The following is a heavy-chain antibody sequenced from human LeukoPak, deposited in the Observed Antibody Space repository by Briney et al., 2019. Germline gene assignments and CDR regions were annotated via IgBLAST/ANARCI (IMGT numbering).Heavy chain of an antibody. D-gene: IGHD1-7*01. V-gene: IGHV1-69*04. Sequence: SVKVSCKASGGTFSSYTISWVRQAPGQGLEWMGRIIPILGIANYAQKFQGRVTITADKSTSTAYMELSSLRSEDTAVYYCAREKTGTKYYFDYWGQGTLVTVSS. J-gene: IGHJ4*02. CDR3: AREKTGTKYYFDY. CDR1: GGTFSSYT. CDR2: IIPILGIA.